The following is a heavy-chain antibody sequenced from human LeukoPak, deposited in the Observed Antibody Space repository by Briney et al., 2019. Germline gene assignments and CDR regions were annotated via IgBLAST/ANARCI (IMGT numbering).Heavy chain of an antibody. CDR3: AREDRYCSGGSCYS. D-gene: IGHD2-15*01. CDR1: GGSISSGSYY. V-gene: IGHV4-61*02. CDR2: IYTSGRT. J-gene: IGHJ4*02. Sequence: SENLSLTCTVSGGSISSGSYYWSWIRQPAGKGLEWIGRIYTSGRTNYNPSLKSRVIISVDTSKNQFSLELSSVTAADTAVYYCAREDRYCSGGSCYSWGQGTLVTVSS.